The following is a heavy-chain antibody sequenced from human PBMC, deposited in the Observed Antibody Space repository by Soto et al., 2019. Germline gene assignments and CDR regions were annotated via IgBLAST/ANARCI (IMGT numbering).Heavy chain of an antibody. D-gene: IGHD6-13*01. Sequence: EVQLVESGGGLAQPGGSRRLSCAASGFSFNGYAMNWVRQAQGRGLEWVSYISSSSGAMDYADSVKGRFTVSRDNAKNLLYLQMNSLRAEDTALYYCARDPSVGSTFYYYMDVWGEGTPVTVSS. V-gene: IGHV3-48*01. J-gene: IGHJ6*03. CDR1: GFSFNGYA. CDR3: ARDPSVGSTFYYYMDV. CDR2: ISSSSGAM.